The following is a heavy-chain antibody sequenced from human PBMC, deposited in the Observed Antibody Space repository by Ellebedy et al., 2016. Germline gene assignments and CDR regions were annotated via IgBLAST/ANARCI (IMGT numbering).Heavy chain of an antibody. CDR2: MNPNSGNT. CDR3: ARTTRFLEWLTPLYYFDY. V-gene: IGHV1-8*01. J-gene: IGHJ4*02. CDR1: GYTFTSYD. Sequence: ASVKVSCXASGYTFTSYDINWVRQATGQGLEWMGWMNPNSGNTGYAQKFQGRVTMTRNTSISTAYMELSSLRSEDTAVYYCARTTRFLEWLTPLYYFDYWGQGTLVTVSS. D-gene: IGHD3-3*01.